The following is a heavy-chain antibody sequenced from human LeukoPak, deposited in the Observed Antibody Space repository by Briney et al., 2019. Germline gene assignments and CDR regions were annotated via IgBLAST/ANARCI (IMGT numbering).Heavy chain of an antibody. CDR1: GFTFNNAW. V-gene: IGHV3-15*01. J-gene: IGHJ3*02. CDR3: TTDAFYDSSGYYSHGAFDI. D-gene: IGHD3-22*01. Sequence: PGGSLRLSCAASGFTFNNAWMNWVRQAPGKGLEWVGRIKSKTDDGTTDYAAPVKGRFTISRDDSKNTLYLQMNSLKTEDTAVYYCTTDAFYDSSGYYSHGAFDIWGQGTMVTVSS. CDR2: IKSKTDDGTT.